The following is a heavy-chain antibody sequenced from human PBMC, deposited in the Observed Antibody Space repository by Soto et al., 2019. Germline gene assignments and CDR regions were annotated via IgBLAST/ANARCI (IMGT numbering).Heavy chain of an antibody. CDR3: ARPYCGGDCYSDYGMDV. D-gene: IGHD2-21*02. J-gene: IGHJ6*02. CDR1: GFTFSSYW. CDR2: INSDGSST. V-gene: IGHV3-74*01. Sequence: GGSLRLSCAASGFTFSSYWMHWVRQAPGKGLVWVSRINSDGSSTSYADSVKGRFTISRDNAKNTLYLQMNSLRAEDTAVYYCARPYCGGDCYSDYGMDVWGQGTTVTVSS.